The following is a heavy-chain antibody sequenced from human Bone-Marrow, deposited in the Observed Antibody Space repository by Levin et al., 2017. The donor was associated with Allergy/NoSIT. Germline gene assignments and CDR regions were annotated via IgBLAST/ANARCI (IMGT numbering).Heavy chain of an antibody. J-gene: IGHJ2*01. CDR2: IYYSGST. CDR3: ARVRTYYDILTGYYPGWYFDR. D-gene: IGHD3-9*01. Sequence: SETLSLTCTVSGGSISSSSYYWGWIRQPPGKGLEWIGSIYYSGSTYYNPSLKSRVTISVDTSKNQFSLKLSSVTAADTAVYYCARVRTYYDILTGYYPGWYFDRWGRGTLVTVSS. V-gene: IGHV4-39*01. CDR1: GGSISSSSYY.